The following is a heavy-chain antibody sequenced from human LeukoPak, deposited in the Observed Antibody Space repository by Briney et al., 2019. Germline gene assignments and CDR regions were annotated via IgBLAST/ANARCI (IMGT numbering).Heavy chain of an antibody. D-gene: IGHD2-15*01. J-gene: IGHJ4*02. CDR3: ARSAGSAFFDY. Sequence: ASVKVSCKASGYTFTGFYIHWVRQAPGQGLEWMGWIYSDSGDTNYAQKFQGCVTMTRDTSISTAYMELSRLTSDDTAVYYCARSAGSAFFDYWGQGTLVTVPS. CDR1: GYTFTGFY. V-gene: IGHV1-2*04. CDR2: IYSDSGDT.